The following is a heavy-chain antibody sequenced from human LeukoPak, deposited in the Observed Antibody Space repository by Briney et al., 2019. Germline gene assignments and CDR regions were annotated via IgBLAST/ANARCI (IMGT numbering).Heavy chain of an antibody. CDR2: ISYDGSNK. D-gene: IGHD6-19*01. J-gene: IGHJ5*02. CDR3: AKGLEQWLVRQLSVDP. V-gene: IGHV3-30*18. Sequence: GGSLRLSCAASGFTFSSYGMHWVRPAPGKGLEWGAVISYDGSNKYYADSVKGRFTISRDNSKNTLYLQMNSLRAEDTAVYYCAKGLEQWLVRQLSVDPWGQGTLVTVSS. CDR1: GFTFSSYG.